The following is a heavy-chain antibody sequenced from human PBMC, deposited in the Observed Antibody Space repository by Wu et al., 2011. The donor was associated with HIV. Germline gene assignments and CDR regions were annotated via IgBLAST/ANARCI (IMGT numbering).Heavy chain of an antibody. J-gene: IGHJ6*01. V-gene: IGHV1-69*14. D-gene: IGHD6-6*01. CDR3: ARESGGAVGSSLWRLLLRTVDV. CDR2: IIPIFGTA. CDR1: GGTFSSYA. Sequence: QVQLVQSGAEVKKPGSSVKVSCKASGGTFSSYAVSWVRQAPGQGLEWMGGIIPIFGTANYAQKFQGRVTITADKSTSTAYMELSSLRSEDTAVYYCARESGGAVGSSLWRLLLRTVDVWGQRGPRSPSP.